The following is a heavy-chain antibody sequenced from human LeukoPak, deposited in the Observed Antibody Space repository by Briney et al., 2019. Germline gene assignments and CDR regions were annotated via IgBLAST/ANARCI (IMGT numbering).Heavy chain of an antibody. J-gene: IGHJ5*02. Sequence: PGGSLRLSCAASEFTFSGSAMHWVRQASGKGLEWVGRIRSKANSYATAYAASVKGRFTISRDDSENTAYLQMNSLKTEDTAVYYCTLDDYNTNWFDPWGQGTLVTVSS. CDR3: TLDDYNTNWFDP. D-gene: IGHD5-24*01. V-gene: IGHV3-73*01. CDR2: IRSKANSYAT. CDR1: EFTFSGSA.